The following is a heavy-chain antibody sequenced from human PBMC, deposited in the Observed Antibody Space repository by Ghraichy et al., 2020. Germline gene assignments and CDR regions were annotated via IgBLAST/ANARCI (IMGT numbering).Heavy chain of an antibody. CDR3: ARERGDYGGNSPLNYGMDV. Sequence: ASVKVSCKASGYTFTSYGISWVRQAPGQGLEWMGWISAYNGNTNYAQKLQGRVTMTTDTSTSAAYMELRSLRSDDTAVYYCARERGDYGGNSPLNYGMDVWGQGTTVTVSS. CDR2: ISAYNGNT. CDR1: GYTFTSYG. D-gene: IGHD4-23*01. V-gene: IGHV1-18*01. J-gene: IGHJ6*02.